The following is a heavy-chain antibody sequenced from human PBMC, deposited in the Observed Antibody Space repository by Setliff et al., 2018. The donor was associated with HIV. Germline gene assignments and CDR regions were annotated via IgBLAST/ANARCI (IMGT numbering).Heavy chain of an antibody. CDR2: IDTSGST. Sequence: SATLSLPYPVSGASISSGTYYWSWIRQPAGKGLEWIGRIDTSGSTNYKPSLKSRVTISVDTSKNQFSLKLSSVTAADTAVYYCARMPYILTGYYGSRDYHGLDVWGQVTSVTVSS. J-gene: IGHJ6*02. V-gene: IGHV4-61*02. CDR1: GASISSGTYY. D-gene: IGHD3-9*01. CDR3: ARMPYILTGYYGSRDYHGLDV.